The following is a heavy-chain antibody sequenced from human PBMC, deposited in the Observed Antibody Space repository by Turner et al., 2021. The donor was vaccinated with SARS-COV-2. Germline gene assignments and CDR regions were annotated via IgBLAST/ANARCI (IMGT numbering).Heavy chain of an antibody. V-gene: IGHV3-21*01. CDR3: ASDYHFDY. CDR2: ISSGSTYI. CDR1: GFTFSSVG. Sequence: EVQLVGSGGGLVKPGGSLRLSCAASGFTFSSVGMNWVRQGQGKGLEWVSSISSGSTYIYYADSVNGRFHISRNNAKNSMYLQMNSLRAEDTAEYYCASDYHFDYWGQGTLVTVSS. J-gene: IGHJ4*02.